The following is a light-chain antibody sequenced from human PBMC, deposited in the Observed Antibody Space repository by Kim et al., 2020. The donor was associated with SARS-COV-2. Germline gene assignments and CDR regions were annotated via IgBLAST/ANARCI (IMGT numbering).Light chain of an antibody. CDR2: NAS. J-gene: IGKJ4*01. Sequence: ASVGDGGTGTWRASEGIRNYLDWYQKKPGKAPKRLIYNASKLQSGGPSRFSGSGARTEFTLTISSLQPEDFGTYCCLQYSSYPFTFGGETKMGIK. CDR1: EGIRNY. V-gene: IGKV1-17*01. CDR3: LQYSSYPFT.